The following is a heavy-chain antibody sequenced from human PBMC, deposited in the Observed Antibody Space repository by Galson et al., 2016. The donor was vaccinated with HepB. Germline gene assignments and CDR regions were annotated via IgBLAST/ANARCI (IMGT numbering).Heavy chain of an antibody. V-gene: IGHV4-39*07. D-gene: IGHD3-16*01. CDR2: IYYSGTT. Sequence: LSLTCIVSGGSISSSTYYRGWIRQPPGKGLDWIGSIYYSGTTYYNPSLTSRVTISVDKSKNQVSLKLSSVIAADTAVYYCARGFGGGGLGYWGQGTLVTVSS. CDR3: ARGFGGGGLGY. CDR1: GGSISSSTYY. J-gene: IGHJ4*02.